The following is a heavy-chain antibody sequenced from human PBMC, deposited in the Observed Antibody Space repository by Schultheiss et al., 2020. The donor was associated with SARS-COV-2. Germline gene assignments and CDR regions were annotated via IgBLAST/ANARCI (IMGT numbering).Heavy chain of an antibody. CDR2: ISSSSSYI. CDR1: GFSFSDYY. J-gene: IGHJ4*02. D-gene: IGHD2-2*01. Sequence: GGSLRLSCAASGFSFSDYYMTWIRQAPGKGLEWVSYISSSSSYIYYADSVKGRFTISRDNAKNSLYLQMNSLRAEDTAVYYCAREPGGPAAYDYWGQGTLVTVSS. CDR3: AREPGGPAAYDY. V-gene: IGHV3-11*06.